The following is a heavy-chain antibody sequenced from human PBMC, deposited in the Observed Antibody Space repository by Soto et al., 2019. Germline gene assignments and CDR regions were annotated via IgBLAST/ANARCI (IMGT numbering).Heavy chain of an antibody. Sequence: HPGGSLTLTCAASDVILSNYDITWIRQPPGKGLEWVSELAVRDNTNYDDSVRGRFTISRDTSKNQGSLKMNSVRAADTAVYYCAKDARVRSTARDYLDHCAHGPLVTV. CDR3: AKDARVRSTARDYLDH. CDR2: LAVRDNT. CDR1: DVILSNYD. D-gene: IGHD2-21*02. V-gene: IGHV3-23*01. J-gene: IGHJ4*01.